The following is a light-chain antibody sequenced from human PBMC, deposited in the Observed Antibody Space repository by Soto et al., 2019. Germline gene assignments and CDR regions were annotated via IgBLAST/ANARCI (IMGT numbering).Light chain of an antibody. J-gene: IGKJ1*01. Sequence: EIVMTQSPATLCVSPGEGATLACRASQSVDINLAWYQQRAGQAPRLLIYGASNRATGIPDRFSGSGSGTDFTLTISRLEPEDFAVYYCQQYGSSGTFGQGTKVDIK. CDR3: QQYGSSGT. V-gene: IGKV3-20*01. CDR2: GAS. CDR1: QSVDIN.